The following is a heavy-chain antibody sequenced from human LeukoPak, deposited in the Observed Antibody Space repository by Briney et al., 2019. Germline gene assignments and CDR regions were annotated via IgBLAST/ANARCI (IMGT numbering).Heavy chain of an antibody. J-gene: IGHJ4*02. D-gene: IGHD6-13*01. V-gene: IGHV3-30-3*01. CDR3: ADSSSWSFDY. CDR1: GFTFSSYA. CDR2: ISYDGSNK. Sequence: GGSLRLSCAASGFTFSSYAMHWVRQAPGKGLEWVAVISYDGSNKYYADSVKGRFTISRDNSKNTLYLQMNSLRAEDTAVYYCADSSSWSFDYWGQGTLVTVSS.